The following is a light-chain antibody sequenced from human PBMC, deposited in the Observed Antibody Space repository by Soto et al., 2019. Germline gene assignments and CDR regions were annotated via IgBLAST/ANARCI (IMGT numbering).Light chain of an antibody. CDR1: QSISNNH. CDR3: EYYGSSIT. CDR2: GTS. J-gene: IGKJ4*01. Sequence: EIVLTQSPVTLSLSTGERVTHSCRASQSISNNHLAWYQQKPGQAPRLLIHGTSNRATGIPDRFSGSGSGTDFTLTFSRLEPEDFAVYYCEYYGSSITFGGGTKVDIK. V-gene: IGKV3-20*01.